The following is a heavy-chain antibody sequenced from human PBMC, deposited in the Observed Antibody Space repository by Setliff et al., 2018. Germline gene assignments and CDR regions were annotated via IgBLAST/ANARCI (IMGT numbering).Heavy chain of an antibody. CDR3: ARVVAHTHFYNRSDYYFDGLDI. CDR1: GYNLDDFG. CDR2: IRPYIGHT. Sequence: ASVKVSCKASGYNLDDFGINWLRQAPGQGLEWMGWIRPYIGHTIYAQKFQGRVTMTTDAPTSTAYMELTSLRHDDTAVYYCARVVAHTHFYNRSDYYFDGLDIWGQGAKVTVSS. J-gene: IGHJ3*02. D-gene: IGHD3-22*01. V-gene: IGHV1-18*01.